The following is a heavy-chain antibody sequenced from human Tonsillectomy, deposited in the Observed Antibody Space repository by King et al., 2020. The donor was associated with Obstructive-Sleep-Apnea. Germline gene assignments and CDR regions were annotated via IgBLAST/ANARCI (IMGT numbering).Heavy chain of an antibody. Sequence: QLQESGPGLVKPSETLSLTCTVSGGSISSSSYYWGWIRQPPGKGLEWMGSIYYSGSTYYNPSLKRRVTISVDTSKNQFSLKLSSVTAADTAGYYCARDPGTAMVRGWFDPWGQGTLVTVSS. CDR2: IYYSGST. J-gene: IGHJ5*02. V-gene: IGHV4-39*07. CDR3: ARDPGTAMVRGWFDP. D-gene: IGHD5-18*01. CDR1: GGSISSSSYY.